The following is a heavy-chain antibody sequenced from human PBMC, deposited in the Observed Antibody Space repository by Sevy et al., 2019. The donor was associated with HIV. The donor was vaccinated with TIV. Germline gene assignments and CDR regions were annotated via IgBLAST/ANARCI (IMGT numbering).Heavy chain of an antibody. V-gene: IGHV3-7*04. CDR3: VRAIGLAGSY. Sequence: GGSLSLSCAASGFTFSTYWMTWVRQAPGKGLEWVANIKQDGSERYYVDSVKGRFTISRDNAKNSVYLQMNSLRAEDTAVYYCVRAIGLAGSYWGQGTLATVSS. CDR1: GFTFSTYW. CDR2: IKQDGSER. J-gene: IGHJ4*02. D-gene: IGHD2-2*01.